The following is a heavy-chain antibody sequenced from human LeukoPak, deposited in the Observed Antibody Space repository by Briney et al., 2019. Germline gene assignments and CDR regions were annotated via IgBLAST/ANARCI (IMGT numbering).Heavy chain of an antibody. CDR3: ARDRDYRFDY. CDR2: ISANSGNT. Sequence: ALVKVSCKASGYTFTDNGISWVRQAPGEGLEWMGWISANSGNTIFVQKFQGRVSMTTDTSSSTAYMELRSLRSDDTAIYYCARDRDYRFDYWGQGTLVTVPS. J-gene: IGHJ4*02. D-gene: IGHD5-24*01. V-gene: IGHV1-18*01. CDR1: GYTFTDNG.